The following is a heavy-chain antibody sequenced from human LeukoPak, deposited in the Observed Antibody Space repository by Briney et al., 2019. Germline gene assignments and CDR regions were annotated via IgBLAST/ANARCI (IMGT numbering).Heavy chain of an antibody. J-gene: IGHJ3*02. CDR3: ARTYSYDDPLDI. Sequence: ASVKVSCETSGYTFTGYYIHWVRQAPRQGLEWMGWINPNTGDTNYAQEFQGRVTLTRDTSITTAYMELRRLRPDDTALYYCARTYSYDDPLDIRGQGTMVTVSS. CDR1: GYTFTGYY. V-gene: IGHV1-2*02. D-gene: IGHD3-22*01. CDR2: INPNTGDT.